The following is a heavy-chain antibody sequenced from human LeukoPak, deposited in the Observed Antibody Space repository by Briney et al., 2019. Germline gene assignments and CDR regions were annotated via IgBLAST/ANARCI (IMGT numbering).Heavy chain of an antibody. Sequence: GGSLRLSCAASRFTFSSYGMHWVRQAPGKGLEWVAFIRYDGTNKYYADSVKGRFTMSRDNSKNTLYLQMNSPRAEDTAVYYCAKDLLTGHYYDSSGYYPSFHFWGQGTLVTVSS. CDR2: IRYDGTNK. CDR3: AKDLLTGHYYDSSGYYPSFHF. CDR1: RFTFSSYG. J-gene: IGHJ4*02. V-gene: IGHV3-30*02. D-gene: IGHD3-22*01.